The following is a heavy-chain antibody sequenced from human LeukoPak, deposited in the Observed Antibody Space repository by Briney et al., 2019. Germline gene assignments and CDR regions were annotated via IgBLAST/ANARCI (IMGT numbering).Heavy chain of an antibody. CDR2: IRGGGGSA. CDR1: GFTFSAYA. V-gene: IGHV3-23*01. CDR3: ARDPNGDYIGAFDM. D-gene: IGHD4-17*01. Sequence: GGSLRLTCTASGFTFSAYAMMWVRQAPGKGPEWVSAIRGGGGSAFYADSVKGRFTISRDNSKYTLFLQMNSLRAEDTAVYYCARDPNGDYIGAFDMWGPGTMVTVSS. J-gene: IGHJ3*02.